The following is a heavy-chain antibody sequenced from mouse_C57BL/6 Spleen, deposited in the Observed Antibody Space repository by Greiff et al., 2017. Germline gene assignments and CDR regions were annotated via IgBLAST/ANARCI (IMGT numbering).Heavy chain of an antibody. CDR1: GYTFTDYY. CDR3: ARDYSNYLDY. D-gene: IGHD2-5*01. V-gene: IGHV1-26*01. CDR2: INPNNGGT. Sequence: EVQLQQSGPELVKPGASVKISCKASGYTFTDYYMNWVKQSHGKSLEWIGDINPNNGGTSYNQKFKGKATLTVDKSSSTAYMELRSLTSEDSAVYYCARDYSNYLDYWGQGTTRTVSS. J-gene: IGHJ2*01.